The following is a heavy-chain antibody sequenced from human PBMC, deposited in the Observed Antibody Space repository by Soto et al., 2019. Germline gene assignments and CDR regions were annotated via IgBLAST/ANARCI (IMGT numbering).Heavy chain of an antibody. CDR3: AHARWDESRDSYSGRCDP. CDR2: IIPILGIA. V-gene: IGHV1-69*02. J-gene: IGHJ5*02. D-gene: IGHD4-4*01. CDR1: GGTFSSYT. Sequence: VQLVQSGAEVKKPGSSVKVSCKASGGTFSSYTISWVRQAPGQGLEWMGRIIPILGIANYAQKFQGRVAITADKSTSTAYMELSSLRSEDTAVYYCAHARWDESRDSYSGRCDPWGQGTLVTASS.